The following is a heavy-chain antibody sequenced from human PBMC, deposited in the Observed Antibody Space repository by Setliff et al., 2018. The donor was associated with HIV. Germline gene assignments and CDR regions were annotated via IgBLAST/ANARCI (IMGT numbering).Heavy chain of an antibody. CDR2: FDPEKGET. CDR1: GYTLTKLS. J-gene: IGHJ3*02. V-gene: IGHV1-24*01. CDR3: WFGEPVGPFDI. Sequence: ASVKVSCKVSGYTLTKLSIHWVRQAPGKGLEWMGGFDPEKGETVYAQKLQGRVIMTDDTSTDTAYMELSSLRSEDTAVYFCWFGEPVGPFDIWGQGTRVTVSS. D-gene: IGHD3-10*01.